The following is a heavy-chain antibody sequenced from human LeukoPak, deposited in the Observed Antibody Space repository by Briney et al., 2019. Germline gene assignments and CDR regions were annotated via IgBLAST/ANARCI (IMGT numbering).Heavy chain of an antibody. J-gene: IGHJ4*02. Sequence: PGGSLRLSCAASGFTFKNYAITWVRQAPGKGLEWVSAISASGGNTLFADSVRGRFTISRDNSKNTLYLQMNSLGGDDTAIYYCARTTSEYFDSWGQGTLVTVSS. D-gene: IGHD1-1*01. V-gene: IGHV3-23*01. CDR1: GFTFKNYA. CDR3: ARTTSEYFDS. CDR2: ISASGGNT.